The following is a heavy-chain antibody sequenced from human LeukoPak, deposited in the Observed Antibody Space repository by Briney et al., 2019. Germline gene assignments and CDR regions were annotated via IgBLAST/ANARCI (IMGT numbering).Heavy chain of an antibody. D-gene: IGHD2-2*01. CDR3: ARGFCSSTSCYQGPFDF. J-gene: IGHJ4*02. Sequence: PGGSLRLSCAASGFIFSSYCMTWVRQAPGKGLEWVGHIKNKTNGGTTDYAAPVKGRFIISRDDSKNTLYLQMNSLRTEDTAVYYCARGFCSSTSCYQGPFDFWGQGTLVTVSS. CDR2: IKNKTNGGTT. V-gene: IGHV3-15*01. CDR1: GFIFSSYC.